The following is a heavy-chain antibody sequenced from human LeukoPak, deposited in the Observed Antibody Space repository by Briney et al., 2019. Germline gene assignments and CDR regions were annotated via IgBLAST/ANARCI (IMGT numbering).Heavy chain of an antibody. D-gene: IGHD5-12*01. J-gene: IGHJ6*02. CDR2: IIPIFGTA. CDR3: ASPIVATKFYYYYGMDV. V-gene: IGHV1-69*13. Sequence: ASVKVSCKASGYTFTSYDINWVRQAPGQGLEWMGGIIPIFGTANYAQKFQGRVTITADESTSTAYMELSSLRSEDTAVYYCASPIVATKFYYYYGMDVWGQGTTVTVSS. CDR1: GYTFTSYD.